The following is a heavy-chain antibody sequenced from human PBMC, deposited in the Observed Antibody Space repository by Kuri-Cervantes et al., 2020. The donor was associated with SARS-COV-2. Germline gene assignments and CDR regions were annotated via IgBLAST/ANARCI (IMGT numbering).Heavy chain of an antibody. CDR2: ISSSSSYI. V-gene: IGHV3-21*01. J-gene: IGHJ4*02. D-gene: IGHD4-17*01. Sequence: ETLSLTCAASGFTFSSYWMSWVRQAPGKGLEWVSSISSSSSYIYYADSVKGRFTISRDNAQNTVYLQMNSLRAEDTAVYYCARVSGDYVIFEYFDYWGQGILVTVSS. CDR3: ARVSGDYVIFEYFDY. CDR1: GFTFSSYW.